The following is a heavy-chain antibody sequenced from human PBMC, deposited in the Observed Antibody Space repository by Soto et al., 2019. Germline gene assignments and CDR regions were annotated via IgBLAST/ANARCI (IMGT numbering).Heavy chain of an antibody. V-gene: IGHV4-34*01. Sequence: QVQLQQWGAGLLKPSETLSLTCAVYGESLSGYYGNWIRQSPGKGLEWIGEINYSGNPNYNPSLKSRVTISIDTSKNQFSLNMTSVTAADTAVYYCARTRNLDVWGQGTTVIVSS. D-gene: IGHD1-1*01. J-gene: IGHJ6*02. CDR2: INYSGNP. CDR3: ARTRNLDV. CDR1: GESLSGYY.